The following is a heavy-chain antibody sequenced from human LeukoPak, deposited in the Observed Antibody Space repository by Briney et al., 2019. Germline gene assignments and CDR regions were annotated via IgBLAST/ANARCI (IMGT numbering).Heavy chain of an antibody. Sequence: SETLSLTCTVSGGSISSYYWSWIRQPPGKGLEWIGYIYYSGSTNYNPSLKSRVTISVDTSKNQFSLKLSPVTAADTAVYYCARSGIVYAYYYDSSGYHFDYWGQGTLVTVSS. J-gene: IGHJ4*02. CDR2: IYYSGST. V-gene: IGHV4-59*01. CDR3: ARSGIVYAYYYDSSGYHFDY. D-gene: IGHD3-22*01. CDR1: GGSISSYY.